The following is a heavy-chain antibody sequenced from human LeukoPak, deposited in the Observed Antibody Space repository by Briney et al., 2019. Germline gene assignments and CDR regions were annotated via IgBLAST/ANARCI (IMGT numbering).Heavy chain of an antibody. D-gene: IGHD6-13*01. Sequence: GGSLRLSCAASGFTFSSYAMSWVRQAPGKGLEWVSAISGSGGSTYYADSVKGRFIISRDNSKNTLYLQMNSLRAEDTAVYYCASSSWGHNWFDPGGQGTLVTVSS. J-gene: IGHJ5*02. CDR2: ISGSGGST. CDR3: ASSSWGHNWFDP. CDR1: GFTFSSYA. V-gene: IGHV3-23*01.